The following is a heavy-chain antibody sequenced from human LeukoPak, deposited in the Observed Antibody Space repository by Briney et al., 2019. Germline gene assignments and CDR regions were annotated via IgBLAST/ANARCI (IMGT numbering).Heavy chain of an antibody. J-gene: IGHJ4*02. Sequence: GGSLRLSCAASGFTFSDYYMTWIRQAPGKGLEWVSCISSSGSTIFYADSVKGRFTISRDNAKSSLFLQMNSLRAEDTAVYYYARVNRVTAIQKLDYWGQGTLVTVYS. V-gene: IGHV3-11*01. CDR1: GFTFSDYY. CDR2: ISSSGSTI. D-gene: IGHD2-21*02. CDR3: ARVNRVTAIQKLDY.